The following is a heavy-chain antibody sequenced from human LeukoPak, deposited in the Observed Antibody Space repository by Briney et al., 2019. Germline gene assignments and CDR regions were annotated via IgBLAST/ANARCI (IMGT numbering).Heavy chain of an antibody. CDR3: LRGLRAGVYYYYYGMDV. CDR2: MNPNSGNT. CDR1: GYTFTSYD. J-gene: IGHJ6*02. Sequence: ASVKVSFKASGYTFTSYDINWVRQATGQGLEWMGWMNPNSGNTGYAQKFQGRVTMTRNTSISTAYMELSSLRSEDTAVYYCLRGLRAGVYYYYYGMDVWGQGTTVTVSS. V-gene: IGHV1-8*01. D-gene: IGHD4-17*01.